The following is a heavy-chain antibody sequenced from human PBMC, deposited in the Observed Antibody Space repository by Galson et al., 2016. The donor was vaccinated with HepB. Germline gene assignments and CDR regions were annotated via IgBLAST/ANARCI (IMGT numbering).Heavy chain of an antibody. V-gene: IGHV4-39*01. J-gene: IGHJ5*02. CDR2: IYYTGTI. Sequence: SETLSLTCTVSGASVSNDYYYWGRIRQPPGKGLEWIGSIYYTGTIYYNASLKSRVTISVDTSKNQFSLKLNSVTAADTAVYYCARQINHANWFDPWGQGTLVTVSS. CDR1: GASVSNDYYY. D-gene: IGHD1-14*01. CDR3: ARQINHANWFDP.